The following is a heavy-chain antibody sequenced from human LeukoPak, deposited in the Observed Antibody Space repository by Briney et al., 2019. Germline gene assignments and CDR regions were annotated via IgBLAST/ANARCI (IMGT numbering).Heavy chain of an antibody. CDR1: GFTFSSYG. V-gene: IGHV3-33*01. CDR3: ARDPSYSYGYVSPHDY. D-gene: IGHD5-18*01. CDR2: IWYDGSNK. Sequence: GGSLRLSCAASGFTFSSYGMHWVRQAPGKGLEWVAVIWYDGSNKYYADSVKGRFTISRDNSKNTLYLQMNSLRAEDTAVYYCARDPSYSYGYVSPHDYWGQGTLVTVSS. J-gene: IGHJ4*02.